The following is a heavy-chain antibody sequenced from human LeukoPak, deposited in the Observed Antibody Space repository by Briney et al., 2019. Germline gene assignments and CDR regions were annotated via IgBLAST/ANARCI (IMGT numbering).Heavy chain of an antibody. D-gene: IGHD6-19*01. CDR3: ARGPQLYSSGWYYFDY. J-gene: IGHJ4*02. Sequence: SETLSLTCTVSGGSFSSSSYYWDWIRQPPGKGLEWIGSIYYSGSTYYNPSLKSRVTISVDTSKNQFSLRLSSVTAADTAVYYCARGPQLYSSGWYYFDYWGQGTLVTVSS. CDR2: IYYSGST. V-gene: IGHV4-39*07. CDR1: GGSFSSSSYY.